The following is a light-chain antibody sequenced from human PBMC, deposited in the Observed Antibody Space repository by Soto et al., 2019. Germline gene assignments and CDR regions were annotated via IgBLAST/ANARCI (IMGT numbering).Light chain of an antibody. V-gene: IGKV1-39*01. J-gene: IGKJ3*01. CDR1: QSISSY. CDR2: AAS. CDR3: QQTYSTPCT. Sequence: DIQMTQSPSTLSDSVGDRVTITCRARQSISSYLNWYQQKPGKAPKLLIYAASSLQSGVPSRFSGSGSGTDFTLTISNLQPEDFATYYCQQTYSTPCTFGPGTKVDI.